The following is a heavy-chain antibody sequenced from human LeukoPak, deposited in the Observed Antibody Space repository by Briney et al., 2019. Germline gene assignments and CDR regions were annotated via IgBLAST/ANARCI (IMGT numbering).Heavy chain of an antibody. CDR2: ISGSGGST. V-gene: IGHV3-23*01. D-gene: IGHD6-13*01. CDR3: AKVTSYSSSWYFPFDY. CDR1: GGSISSYY. J-gene: IGHJ4*02. Sequence: PSETLSLTCTVSGGSISSYYWSWIRQPPGKGLEWVSAISGSGGSTYYADSVKGRFTISRDNSKNTLYLQMNSLRAEDTAVYYCAKVTSYSSSWYFPFDYWGQGTLVTVSS.